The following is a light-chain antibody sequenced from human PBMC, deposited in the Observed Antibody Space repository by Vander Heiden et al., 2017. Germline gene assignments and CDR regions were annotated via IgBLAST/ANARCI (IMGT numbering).Light chain of an antibody. CDR3: QHYDNLPLT. J-gene: IGKJ4*01. CDR2: YAS. CDR1: QDISNY. Sequence: DMPLPQSPFSLSATIGYKATITCQASQDISNYLNWYQQKPGKAPKLLIYYASNLESGVPSRFSGSGSGTDFTFTISSLQAEDIATYYCQHYDNLPLTFGGGTKVEIK. V-gene: IGKV1-33*01.